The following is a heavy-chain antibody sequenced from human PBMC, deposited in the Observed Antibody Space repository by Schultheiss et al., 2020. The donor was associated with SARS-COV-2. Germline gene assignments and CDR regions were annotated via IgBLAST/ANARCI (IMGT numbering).Heavy chain of an antibody. CDR2: IIPIFGTA. CDR1: GGTSSSYA. Sequence: KISCKASGGTSSSYAISWVRQAPGQGLEWMGGIIPIFGTANYAQKFQGRVTITADESTSTAYMELSSLRSEDTAVYYCARDGAHYYYGMDVWGQGTTVTVSS. D-gene: IGHD3-16*01. V-gene: IGHV1-69*01. J-gene: IGHJ6*02. CDR3: ARDGAHYYYGMDV.